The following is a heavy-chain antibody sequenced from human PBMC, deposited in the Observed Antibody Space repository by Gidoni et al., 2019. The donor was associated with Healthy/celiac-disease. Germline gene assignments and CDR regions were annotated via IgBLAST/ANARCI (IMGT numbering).Heavy chain of an antibody. V-gene: IGHV4-39*01. CDR2: IYYSGST. J-gene: IGHJ3*02. CDR3: ASPYGDYSNDDFDI. CDR1: GGSISSSSYS. Sequence: LQLQDSGPGLVQPSETLSPTCPVSGGSISSSSYSWGWIRKPPGKGLEWIGSIYYSGSTYYNPSRKSRVTISVDTSKNQFSLKLSSVTAADTAVYYCASPYGDYSNDDFDIWGQGTMVTVSS. D-gene: IGHD4-17*01.